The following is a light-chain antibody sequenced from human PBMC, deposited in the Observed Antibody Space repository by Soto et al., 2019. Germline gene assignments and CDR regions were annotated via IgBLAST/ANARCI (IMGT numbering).Light chain of an antibody. CDR2: DAS. V-gene: IGKV1-5*01. CDR3: QQYSAYPLT. CDR1: QSIIGY. Sequence: DIQMTQSPSTLSASLGDRVTIACRASQSIIGYLAWYQRKPGKAPKLLIYDASNLETGVPSRFSGSGSGTEFTLTINSLQPDDFATYYCQQYSAYPLTFGGGTKVEIK. J-gene: IGKJ4*01.